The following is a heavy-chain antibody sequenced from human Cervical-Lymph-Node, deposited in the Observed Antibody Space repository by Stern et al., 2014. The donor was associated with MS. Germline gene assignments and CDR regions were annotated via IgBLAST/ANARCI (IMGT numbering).Heavy chain of an antibody. D-gene: IGHD6-19*01. V-gene: IGHV3-23*04. J-gene: IGHJ6*02. CDR1: GFTFSSYA. CDR3: ARVGYSSGVRNYGMDV. Sequence: EVQLVESGGGLVQPGGSLRLSCAASGFTFSSYAMTWVRQAPGKGLEWVSTISGGAGSSTHYADSVKGRFTISRDNSKNTLYLQMNSLRAEDTAVYYCARVGYSSGVRNYGMDVWGQGTTVTVSS. CDR2: ISGGAGSST.